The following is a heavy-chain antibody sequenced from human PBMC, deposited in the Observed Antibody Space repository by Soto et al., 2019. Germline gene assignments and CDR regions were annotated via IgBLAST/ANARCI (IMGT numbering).Heavy chain of an antibody. J-gene: IGHJ3*02. CDR3: AKDQPPIVVVTIGAFDI. CDR2: ISGSGGST. V-gene: IGHV3-23*01. Sequence: GGSLRLSCAASGFTFISYAMSWVRQAPGKGLEWVSAISGSGGSTYYADSVKGRFTISRDNSKNTLYLQMNSLRAEDTAVYYCAKDQPPIVVVTIGAFDIWGQGTMVTVSS. CDR1: GFTFISYA. D-gene: IGHD3-22*01.